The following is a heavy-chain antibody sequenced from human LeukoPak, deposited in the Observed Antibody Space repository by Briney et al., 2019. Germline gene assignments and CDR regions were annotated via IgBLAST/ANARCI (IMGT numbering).Heavy chain of an antibody. D-gene: IGHD3-22*01. V-gene: IGHV3-23*01. J-gene: IGHJ4*02. Sequence: GGSLRLSCAASGFTFSSYSMNWVRQAPGKGLEWVSAISGSGGSTYYADSMKGRFTISRDNSKNTLYLQMNSLRAEDTAVYYCANTGYDSSGYYFIDYWGQGTLVTVSS. CDR1: GFTFSSYS. CDR2: ISGSGGST. CDR3: ANTGYDSSGYYFIDY.